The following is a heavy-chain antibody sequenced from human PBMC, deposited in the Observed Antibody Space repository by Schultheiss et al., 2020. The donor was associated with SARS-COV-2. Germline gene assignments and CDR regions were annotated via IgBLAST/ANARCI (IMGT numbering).Heavy chain of an antibody. CDR3: ARETTPKPYYYYYFYMDV. CDR1: GGSISSYY. J-gene: IGHJ6*03. CDR2: IYYSGST. V-gene: IGHV4-59*12. Sequence: SETLSLTCTVSGGSISSYYWSWIRQPPGKGLEWIGYIYYSGSTNYNPSLKSRVTISVDTSKNQFSLNLSSVTAADTAVYYCARETTPKPYYYYYFYMDVWGKGTTVTVSS. D-gene: IGHD4-11*01.